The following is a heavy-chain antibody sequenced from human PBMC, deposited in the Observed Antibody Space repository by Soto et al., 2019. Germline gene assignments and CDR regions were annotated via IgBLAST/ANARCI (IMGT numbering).Heavy chain of an antibody. CDR1: GYTFTTYG. Sequence: QVQLEQSGAEVKKPGDSMKVSCKASGYTFTTYGISWVRQAPGQGLEWMGWINGYNGNTDYPQKLQGRVTMTTDTSTSTAYMALRSLRSDDTAVYYCAREGSAPYYYYGMDVWGQVTTVTVSS. D-gene: IGHD6-19*01. V-gene: IGHV1-18*01. CDR3: AREGSAPYYYYGMDV. CDR2: INGYNGNT. J-gene: IGHJ6*02.